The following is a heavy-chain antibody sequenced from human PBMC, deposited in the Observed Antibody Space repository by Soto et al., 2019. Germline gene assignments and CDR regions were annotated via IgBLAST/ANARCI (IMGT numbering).Heavy chain of an antibody. CDR2: IEIAGKT. V-gene: IGHV3-13*01. CDR3: AREGERGSGDATDALDI. D-gene: IGHD1-1*01. Sequence: GGSLRLSCAASGFTFSNYDMHWVRQATGKGLEWVSAIEIAGKTFYPGSVEGRFTISRDNGKNSLYLQMSGLTVGDTAVYYCAREGERGSGDATDALDIWGQGTLVTVSS. J-gene: IGHJ3*02. CDR1: GFTFSNYD.